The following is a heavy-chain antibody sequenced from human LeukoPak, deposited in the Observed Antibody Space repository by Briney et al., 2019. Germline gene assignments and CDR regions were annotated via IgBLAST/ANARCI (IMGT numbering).Heavy chain of an antibody. CDR1: GFTFSSYA. CDR3: ARSGIQLWLTKEGGPFDY. Sequence: GGSLRLSCAAPGFTFSSYAMSWVRQAPGKGLEWVSAISGSGGSTYYADSVKGRFTISRDNSKNTLYLQMNSLRAEDTAVYYCARSGIQLWLTKEGGPFDYWGQGTLVTVSS. V-gene: IGHV3-23*01. CDR2: ISGSGGST. D-gene: IGHD5-18*01. J-gene: IGHJ4*02.